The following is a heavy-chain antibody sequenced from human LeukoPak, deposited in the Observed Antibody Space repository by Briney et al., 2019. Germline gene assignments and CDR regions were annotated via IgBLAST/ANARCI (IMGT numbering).Heavy chain of an antibody. Sequence: GGSLRLSCVASGFTVSSYYMSWVRQAPGKGLEWVSLLYTGGTTYDSDSVKGRFTISIDNSKNTLNLQMNSLRAEDTAVYYRAKDLYYCGGDCYEPFDYWGQGTLVTVSS. CDR1: GFTVSSYY. J-gene: IGHJ4*02. CDR2: LYTGGTT. V-gene: IGHV3-53*05. CDR3: AKDLYYCGGDCYEPFDY. D-gene: IGHD2-21*01.